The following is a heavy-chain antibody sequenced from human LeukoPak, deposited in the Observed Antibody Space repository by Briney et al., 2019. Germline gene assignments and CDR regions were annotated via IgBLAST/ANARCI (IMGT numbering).Heavy chain of an antibody. V-gene: IGHV4-4*07. D-gene: IGHD3-3*01. J-gene: IGHJ6*03. CDR2: IHPSGST. CDR1: GDSISSYY. Sequence: SETLSLTCTVSGDSISSYYWSWIRQPAGKGLEWIGRIHPSGSTNYNPSLKSRVTMSVDTSKNQFSLKLSSVTAADTAVYYCARDRPVGSGYYSGYSYYYMDVWGKGTTVTVSS. CDR3: ARDRPVGSGYYSGYSYYYMDV.